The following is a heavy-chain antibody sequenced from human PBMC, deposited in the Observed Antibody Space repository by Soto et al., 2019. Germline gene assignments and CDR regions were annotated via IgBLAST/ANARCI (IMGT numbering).Heavy chain of an antibody. D-gene: IGHD2-8*01. V-gene: IGHV3-11*01. CDR1: AFTFTDYY. CDR3: ARVIRPGYCTSGHGYYFDH. Sequence: QVQLVESGGGLVKPGGSLRLSCATSAFTFTDYYISWIRQAPGKGLEWVSYISDTGRNIYYAASVKGRFTISRDNARNAVDLQMNSLGDEDTAFYYCARVIRPGYCTSGHGYYFDHWGQGTLVTVSS. J-gene: IGHJ4*02. CDR2: ISDTGRNI.